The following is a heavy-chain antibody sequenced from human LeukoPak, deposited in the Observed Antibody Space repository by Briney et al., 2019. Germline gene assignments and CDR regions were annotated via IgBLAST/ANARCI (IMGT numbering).Heavy chain of an antibody. Sequence: SETLSLTCAVYGGSFSGYYWSWIRQPPGKGLEWIGYIYYSGSTNYNPSLKSRVTISVDTSKNQFSLKLSSVTAADTAVYYCAREPYGPAYNWFDPWGQGTLVTVSS. V-gene: IGHV4-59*12. J-gene: IGHJ5*02. D-gene: IGHD3-10*01. CDR3: AREPYGPAYNWFDP. CDR2: IYYSGST. CDR1: GGSFSGYY.